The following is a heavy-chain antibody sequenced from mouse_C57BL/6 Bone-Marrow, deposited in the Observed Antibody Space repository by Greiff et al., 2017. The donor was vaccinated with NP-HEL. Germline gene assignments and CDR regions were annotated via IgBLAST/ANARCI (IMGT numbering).Heavy chain of an antibody. CDR2: IYPGDGDT. V-gene: IGHV1-82*01. CDR3: AQLGREKGY. Sequence: LVESGPELVKPGASVKISCKASGYAFSSSWMNWVKQRPGKGLEWIGRIYPGDGDTNYNGKFKGKATLTADKSSSTAYMQLSSLTSEDSAVYFCAQLGREKGYWGQGTTLTVSS. CDR1: GYAFSSSW. J-gene: IGHJ2*01. D-gene: IGHD4-1*02.